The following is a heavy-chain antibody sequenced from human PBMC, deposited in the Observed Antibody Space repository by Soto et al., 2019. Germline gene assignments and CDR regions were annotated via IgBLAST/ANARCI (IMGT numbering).Heavy chain of an antibody. J-gene: IGHJ4*02. V-gene: IGHV3-7*04. CDR3: SGGVGDAV. D-gene: IGHD1-26*01. CDR2: TNQDGSEK. CDR1: GFTFRRDW. Sequence: EEQLVESGGDLVQPGGSLRLSCAVSGFTFRRDWMNWVRQAPGKGLEWVAHTNQDGSEKYYVDSVKGRFTIFRDNAKNSLYLQMNSLRAEDTAVYYCSGGVGDAVWGQGTLVTVSS.